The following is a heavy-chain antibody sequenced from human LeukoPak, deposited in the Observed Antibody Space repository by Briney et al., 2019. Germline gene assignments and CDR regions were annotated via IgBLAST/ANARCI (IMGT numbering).Heavy chain of an antibody. CDR2: TKSDGGT. CDR3: AKDYFGSLEY. Sequence: GGSLRLSCAASGFAFSVSWMHWVRQAPGKGLVWVSVTKSDGGTAYADSVKGRFTISRDNAKNTVYLQMNSLRDEDTAVYYCAKDYFGSLEYWGQGTLVTVSS. D-gene: IGHD2/OR15-2a*01. J-gene: IGHJ4*02. CDR1: GFAFSVSW. V-gene: IGHV3-74*03.